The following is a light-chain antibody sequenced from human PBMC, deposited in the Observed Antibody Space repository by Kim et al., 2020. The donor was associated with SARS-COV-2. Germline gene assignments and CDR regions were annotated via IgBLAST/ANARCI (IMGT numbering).Light chain of an antibody. V-gene: IGLV2-14*03. CDR1: SSDIGAYNY. Sequence: GQSIAITCTGTSSDIGAYNYVSWYQQHPGKAPKIMIFDVNNRPSGVSDRFSGSKSANTASLTISGLQAEDEATYYCSSFTTISTVVFGGGTQLTVL. CDR3: SSFTTISTVV. CDR2: DVN. J-gene: IGLJ2*01.